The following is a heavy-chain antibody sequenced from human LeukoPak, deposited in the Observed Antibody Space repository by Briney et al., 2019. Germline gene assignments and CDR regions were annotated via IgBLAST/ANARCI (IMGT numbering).Heavy chain of an antibody. V-gene: IGHV3-9*01. CDR1: GFTFDDYA. J-gene: IGHJ4*02. CDR2: ISWNSGSI. CDR3: VRDRGTYRPIDY. D-gene: IGHD1-26*01. Sequence: GGSLRLSCAASGFTFDDYAMHWVRQAPGKGLEWVSGISWNSGSIGYADSVKGRFTISRDNAKNSLYLQMNSLRAEDTAIYYCVRDRGTYRPIDYWGQGTLVTVSS.